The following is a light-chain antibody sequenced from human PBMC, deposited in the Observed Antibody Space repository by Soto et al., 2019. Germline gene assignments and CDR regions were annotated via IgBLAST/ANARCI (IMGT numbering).Light chain of an antibody. CDR1: QSVSSSY. Sequence: EIVLTQSPGTLSLSPVERATLSCRASQSVSSSYLAWYQQKPGQAPRLLIYGASSRATGIPDRFSGSGSGTDFTLTIRRLEPEDFAVYYCQQYGSSPPITFGQGTRREIK. V-gene: IGKV3-20*01. CDR3: QQYGSSPPIT. CDR2: GAS. J-gene: IGKJ5*01.